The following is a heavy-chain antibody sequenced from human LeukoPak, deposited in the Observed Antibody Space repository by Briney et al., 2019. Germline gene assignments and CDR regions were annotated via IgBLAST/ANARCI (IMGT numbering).Heavy chain of an antibody. CDR3: AKAQGVPQQQLAFFDY. Sequence: GGSLRLSCAASGFTFSSYGMHWVRQAPGKGLEWVAAVSYDGSNKYYADSVKGRFTISRDNSKNTLSLQTNSLRVEDTAVYYCAKAQGVPQQQLAFFDYWGQGTLVTVSS. D-gene: IGHD6-13*01. V-gene: IGHV3-30*18. CDR2: VSYDGSNK. CDR1: GFTFSSYG. J-gene: IGHJ4*02.